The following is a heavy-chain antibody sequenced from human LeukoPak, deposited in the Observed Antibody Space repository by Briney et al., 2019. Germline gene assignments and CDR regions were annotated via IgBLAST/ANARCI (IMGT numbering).Heavy chain of an antibody. CDR1: GFTFSSYG. Sequence: PGRSLRLSCAASGFTFSSYGMHWVRQAPGKGLEWVAVISYDGSNKYYADSVKGRFTISRDNSKNTLYLQMNSLRAEDTAVYYCAKDGWFGELSHSYFDYWGQGTLVTVSS. D-gene: IGHD3-10*01. CDR3: AKDGWFGELSHSYFDY. J-gene: IGHJ4*02. CDR2: ISYDGSNK. V-gene: IGHV3-30*18.